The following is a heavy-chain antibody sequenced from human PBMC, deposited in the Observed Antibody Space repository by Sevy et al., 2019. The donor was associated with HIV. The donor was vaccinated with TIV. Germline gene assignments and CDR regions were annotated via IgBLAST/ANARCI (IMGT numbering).Heavy chain of an antibody. J-gene: IGHJ4*02. Sequence: GGSLRISCAASGFTFSKYSMSWVRQPPGKGLEWVSTLSFGCGEINYADSVKGRFTISRDNSKSSVYLQMNNLRPGDTAVYYCAREGCTKPHDYWGQGTLVTVSS. D-gene: IGHD2-8*01. CDR3: AREGCTKPHDY. CDR2: LSFGCGEI. V-gene: IGHV3-23*01. CDR1: GFTFSKYS.